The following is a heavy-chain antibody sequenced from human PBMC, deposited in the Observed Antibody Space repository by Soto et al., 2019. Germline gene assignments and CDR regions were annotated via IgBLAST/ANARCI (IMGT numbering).Heavy chain of an antibody. CDR2: FDHEDAET. D-gene: IGHD3-22*01. CDR3: VTGEYVSSSYHPPEFVS. Sequence: QVQLVQSGAEVKKPGASVTVSCKVFGHTLNELAMHWVRQAHGKGLEWKGGFDHEDAETIYEEKVQGRVTMTEHTSTDTAYMELTSLSPADTAVYYCVTGEYVSSSYHPPEFVSWGQGNLVTVSS. J-gene: IGHJ4*02. V-gene: IGHV1-24*01. CDR1: GHTLNELA.